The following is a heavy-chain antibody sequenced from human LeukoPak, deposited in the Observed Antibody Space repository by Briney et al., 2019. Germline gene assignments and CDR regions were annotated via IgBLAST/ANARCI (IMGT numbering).Heavy chain of an antibody. CDR1: GFTFSSYG. Sequence: GGSLRLSCAASGFTFSSYGMHWVRQAPGKGLEWVAVISYDGSNKYYADSVKGRFTISRDNSKNTLYLQMNSLRAEDTAVYYCAKDLRELELIDYWGQGTLVTVSS. CDR2: ISYDGSNK. D-gene: IGHD1-7*01. V-gene: IGHV3-30*18. J-gene: IGHJ4*02. CDR3: AKDLRELELIDY.